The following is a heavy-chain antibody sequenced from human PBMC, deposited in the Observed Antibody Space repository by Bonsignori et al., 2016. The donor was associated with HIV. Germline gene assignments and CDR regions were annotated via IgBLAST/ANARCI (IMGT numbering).Heavy chain of an antibody. CDR2: INHSGST. Sequence: RQAPGKGLEWIGEINHSGSTNYDPSLKNRASISVDTSKNQLSLKLTSVTAADRALYYCTRGNLRSTGRYLSVYFDLLGPGNPGHRLL. D-gene: IGHD1-26*01. CDR3: TRGNLRSTGRYLSVYFDL. V-gene: IGHV4-34*01. J-gene: IGHJ4*02.